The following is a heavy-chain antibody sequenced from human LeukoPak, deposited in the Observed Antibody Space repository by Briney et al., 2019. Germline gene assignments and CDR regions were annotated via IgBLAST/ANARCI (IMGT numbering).Heavy chain of an antibody. CDR1: GFTFSSYA. D-gene: IGHD6-19*01. CDR2: ISGSGGST. J-gene: IGHJ4*02. CDR3: AIGPRHSSGWYKPGVLDY. V-gene: IGHV3-23*01. Sequence: PGGSLRLSCAASGFTFSSYAMSWVRQAPGKGLEWVSAISGSGGSTYYADSVKGRFTISRDNSKNTLYLQMNSLRAEDTAVYYCAIGPRHSSGWYKPGVLDYWGQGTLVTVSS.